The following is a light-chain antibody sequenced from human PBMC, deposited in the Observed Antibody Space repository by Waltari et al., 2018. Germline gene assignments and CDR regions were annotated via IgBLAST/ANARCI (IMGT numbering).Light chain of an antibody. J-gene: IGLJ2*01. Sequence: QSALTQPASVCGSPGQSITISCTGTSSDVGAYNYFPRYQQHPGKAPKLIIFDVSDRPSGGSSRFSGSKSGNTASLTISGLQAQDEADYYCSSYISSSTLELFGGGTSLTVL. CDR2: DVS. CDR1: SSDVGAYNY. CDR3: SSYISSSTLEL. V-gene: IGLV2-14*03.